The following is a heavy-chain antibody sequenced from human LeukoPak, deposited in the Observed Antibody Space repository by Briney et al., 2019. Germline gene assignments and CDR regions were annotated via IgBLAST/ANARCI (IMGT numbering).Heavy chain of an antibody. CDR3: ARDNNVLEWLSSRYYFDY. J-gene: IGHJ4*02. CDR1: GFTFSSYS. CDR2: ISSSSSYI. V-gene: IGHV3-21*01. D-gene: IGHD3-3*01. Sequence: GGSLRPSCAASGFTFSSYSMNWVRQAPGKGLEWVSSISSSSSYIYYADSVKGRFTISRDNAKNSLYLQMNSLRAEDTAVYYCARDNNVLEWLSSRYYFDYWGQGTLVTVSS.